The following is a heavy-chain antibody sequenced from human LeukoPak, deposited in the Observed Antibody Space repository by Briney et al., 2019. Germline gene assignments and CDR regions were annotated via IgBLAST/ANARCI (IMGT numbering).Heavy chain of an antibody. CDR1: GGSFGGYY. Sequence: SETLSLTCAVYGGSFGGYYWSWIRQPPGKGLEWIGEINHSGSTNYNPSLKSRVTISVDTSKNQFSLKLSSVTAADTAVYYCQSRSGDYWGQGTLVTVSS. V-gene: IGHV4-34*01. D-gene: IGHD1-1*01. J-gene: IGHJ4*02. CDR3: QSRSGDY. CDR2: INHSGST.